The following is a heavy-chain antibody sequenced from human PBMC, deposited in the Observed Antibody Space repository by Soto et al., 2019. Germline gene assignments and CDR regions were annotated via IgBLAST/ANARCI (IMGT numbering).Heavy chain of an antibody. CDR3: ARGITGTTYYYYYMDV. D-gene: IGHD1-7*01. CDR2: IIPILGIA. J-gene: IGHJ6*03. Sequence: QVQLVQSGAEVKKPRSSVKVSCKASGGTFSSYTISWVRQAPGQGLEWMGRIIPILGIANYAQKFQGRVTITADKSTSTAYMELSSLRSEDTAVYYCARGITGTTYYYYYMDVWGKGTTVTVSS. CDR1: GGTFSSYT. V-gene: IGHV1-69*02.